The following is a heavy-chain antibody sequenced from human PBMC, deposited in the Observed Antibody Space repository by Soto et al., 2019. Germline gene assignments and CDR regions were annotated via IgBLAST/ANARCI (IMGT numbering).Heavy chain of an antibody. Sequence: QVQLVQSGAEVKKPGASVRVSCKTSGYTFINYGITWVRQAPGQGLEWMGWLSAYNGDTSSSEKLQDRFTMTTDTSTNTVYMDLRSLTSDDTAVYYCARWSAIVGGAEAVDGWGQGTMVIVSS. D-gene: IGHD1-26*01. CDR1: GYTFINYG. CDR3: ARWSAIVGGAEAVDG. V-gene: IGHV1-18*01. CDR2: LSAYNGDT. J-gene: IGHJ3*01.